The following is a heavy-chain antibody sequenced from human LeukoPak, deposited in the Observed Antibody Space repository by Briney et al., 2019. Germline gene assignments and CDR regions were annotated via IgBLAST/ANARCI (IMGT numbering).Heavy chain of an antibody. CDR1: GFIFISYG. CDR3: AKDLLAVPGTPDRLDC. J-gene: IGHJ4*02. V-gene: IGHV3-30*18. D-gene: IGHD6-19*01. CDR2: ISYDGSNK. Sequence: GGSLRLSCAASGFIFISYGMHWVRQAPGKGLEWVAVISYDGSNKYYADSVKGRFTISRDNPKNTLYLQMNSLRAEDTAVYYCAKDLLAVPGTPDRLDCWGQGTLVTVSS.